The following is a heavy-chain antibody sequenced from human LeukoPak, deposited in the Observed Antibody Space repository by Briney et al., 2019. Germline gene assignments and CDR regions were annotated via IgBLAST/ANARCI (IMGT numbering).Heavy chain of an antibody. CDR1: GGSISSSGNY. CDR3: AGGYSSGWFVY. J-gene: IGHJ4*02. CDR2: IYYTGST. D-gene: IGHD6-19*01. Sequence: TSETLSLTCTVSGGSISSSGNYWGWIRQPPGKGLEWIGSIYYTGSTYYNPSLKTRVTISVDTSKNHISLKLSSVTASDTAVYYCAGGYSSGWFVYWGQGTPVTLPS. V-gene: IGHV4-39*02.